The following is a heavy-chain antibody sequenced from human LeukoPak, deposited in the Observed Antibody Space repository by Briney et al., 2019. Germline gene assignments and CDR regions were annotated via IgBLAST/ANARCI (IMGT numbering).Heavy chain of an antibody. CDR2: MNPNSGNT. CDR3: ARGYDYWSGYSSYFDY. CDR1: GYTLSSYD. D-gene: IGHD3-3*01. J-gene: IGHJ4*02. V-gene: IGHV1-8*01. Sequence: ASVKVSCKASGYTLSSYDINWLRQATGQGLEWMGCMNPNSGNTGYAQKFQGRVTMTRNTSISTAYMELSSLRSEDTAVYYCARGYDYWSGYSSYFDYWGQGTLVTVSS.